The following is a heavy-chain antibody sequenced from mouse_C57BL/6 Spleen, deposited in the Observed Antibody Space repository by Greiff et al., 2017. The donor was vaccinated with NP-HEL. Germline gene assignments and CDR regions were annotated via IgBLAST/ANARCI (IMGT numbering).Heavy chain of an antibody. Sequence: EVMLVESGGGLVKPGGSLKLSCAASGFTFSDYGMHWVRQAPEQGLEWVAYISSGSSTISSAATVKGRFTISRDNAKNTLFLQTTSLRSEDTAMYDCARYGYGYFDYWGQGTTLTVSS. CDR3: ARYGYGYFDY. J-gene: IGHJ2*01. V-gene: IGHV5-17*01. CDR2: ISSGSSTI. CDR1: GFTFSDYG. D-gene: IGHD2-2*01.